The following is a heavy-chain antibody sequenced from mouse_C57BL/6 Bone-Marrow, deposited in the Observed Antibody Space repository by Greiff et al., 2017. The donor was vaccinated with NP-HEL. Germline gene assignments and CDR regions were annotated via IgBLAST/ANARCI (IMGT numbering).Heavy chain of an antibody. Sequence: QVQLQQPGAELVMPGASVKLSCKASGYTFTSYWMHWVQQRPGQGLEWIGEIDPSDSYTNYNQKFKGKSTLTVDKSSSTAYMQLSSLTSEDSAVYYCAREDFDNSYYFDYWGQGTTLTVSS. J-gene: IGHJ2*01. CDR2: IDPSDSYT. D-gene: IGHD2-1*01. CDR1: GYTFTSYW. V-gene: IGHV1-69*01. CDR3: AREDFDNSYYFDY.